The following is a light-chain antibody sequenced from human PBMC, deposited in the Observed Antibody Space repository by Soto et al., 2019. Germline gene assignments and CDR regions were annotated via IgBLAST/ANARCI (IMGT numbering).Light chain of an antibody. Sequence: DLPMTQSPSSLSASVGARVSITCQASQDIRTSSGWFQQKPGRAPKLLIYGASYLETGVPSRFRGSGSGTDFTLTISSLQPEDTATYYCQHYHNLPPFTFGPGTRVDVK. J-gene: IGKJ3*01. CDR2: GAS. CDR3: QHYHNLPPFT. CDR1: QDIRTS. V-gene: IGKV1-33*01.